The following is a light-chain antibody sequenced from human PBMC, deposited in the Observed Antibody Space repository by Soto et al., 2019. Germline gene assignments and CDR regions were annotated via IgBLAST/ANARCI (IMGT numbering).Light chain of an antibody. CDR3: FLSFGAAVV. V-gene: IGLV7-46*01. CDR1: TGAVTSGHF. J-gene: IGLJ2*01. Sequence: QTVVTQEPSLTVSPGGTVTLTCGSRTGAVTSGHFPYWFQQKPGQAPRTLIYDTTRKYSWTPARFSGSLLGGKAALTLSGEQPEGEADYDCFLSFGAAVVFGGGTKLTVL. CDR2: DTT.